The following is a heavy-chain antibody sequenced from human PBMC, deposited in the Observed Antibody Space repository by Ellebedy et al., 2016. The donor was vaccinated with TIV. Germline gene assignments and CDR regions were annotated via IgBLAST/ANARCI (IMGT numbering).Heavy chain of an antibody. J-gene: IGHJ6*02. CDR2: IYYSGST. Sequence: SETLSLTCTVSGGSTSSYYWSWIRQPPGKGLEWIGYIYYSGSTNYNPSLKSRVTISVDTSKNQFSLKLSYVTAADTAVYYCARGSFWSGYYKYYGMDVWGQGTTVTVSS. CDR3: ARGSFWSGYYKYYGMDV. CDR1: GGSTSSYY. D-gene: IGHD3-3*01. V-gene: IGHV4-59*08.